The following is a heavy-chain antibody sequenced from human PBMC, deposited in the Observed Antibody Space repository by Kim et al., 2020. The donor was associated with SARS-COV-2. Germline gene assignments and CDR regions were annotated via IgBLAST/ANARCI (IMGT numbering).Heavy chain of an antibody. V-gene: IGHV1-69*13. Sequence: SVKVSCKASGGTFSSYAISWVRQAPGQGLEWMGGIIPIFGTANYAQKFQGRVTITADESTSTAYMELSSLRSEDTAVYYCARGSSSTFSLANYYYYYYMDVWGKGTTVTVSS. CDR2: IIPIFGTA. CDR1: GGTFSSYA. J-gene: IGHJ6*03. CDR3: ARGSSSTFSLANYYYYYYMDV. D-gene: IGHD6-6*01.